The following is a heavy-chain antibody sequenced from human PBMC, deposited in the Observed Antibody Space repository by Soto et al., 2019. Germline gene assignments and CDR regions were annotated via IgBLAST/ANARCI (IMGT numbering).Heavy chain of an antibody. CDR3: ARGISSGWYYFFY. CDR1: GFTVSSYS. D-gene: IGHD6-19*01. CDR2: ISSGSSSI. J-gene: IGHJ4*02. Sequence: GGSLRLSCAASGFTVSSYSINWVRQAPGKGLEWVSYISSGSSSIYDVDSLKGRFTISRDNAKNSLYLQMNSLRDEDTAVYYCARGISSGWYYFFYWGQGTLVTVSS. V-gene: IGHV3-48*02.